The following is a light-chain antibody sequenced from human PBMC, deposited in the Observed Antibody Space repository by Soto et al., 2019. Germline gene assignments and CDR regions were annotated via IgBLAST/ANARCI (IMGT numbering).Light chain of an antibody. CDR1: SSDVGGYSY. CDR2: DVS. CDR3: SSYTSSATLV. Sequence: QSALTQPASVSGSPGQSITISCTGTSSDVGGYSYVSWYQQHPGKAPKLMIYDVSNRPSGVSNRFSGSKSGNTASLTISGLQAEDEADYYCSSYTSSATLVFGGGTKLNVL. V-gene: IGLV2-14*01. J-gene: IGLJ2*01.